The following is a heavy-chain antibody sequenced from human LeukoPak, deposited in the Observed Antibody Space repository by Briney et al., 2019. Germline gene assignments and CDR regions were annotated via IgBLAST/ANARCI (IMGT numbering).Heavy chain of an antibody. V-gene: IGHV3-43*02. CDR1: GLNLDAYA. CDR2: ISGDGTIT. CDR3: AKDTPLYYHYYGIDV. D-gene: IGHD2-8*01. Sequence: GGSLRLSCAASGLNLDAYAMHWVRQAPGKGLEWVSLISGDGTITYYADSVKGRFTISRDNSKNSLFLEMNSLRSEDTALYYCAKDTPLYYHYYGIDVWGQGTTVTVSS. J-gene: IGHJ6*02.